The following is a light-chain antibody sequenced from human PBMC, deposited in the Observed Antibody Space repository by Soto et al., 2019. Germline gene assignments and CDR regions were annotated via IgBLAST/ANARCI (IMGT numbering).Light chain of an antibody. CDR3: QQSYNTPLT. V-gene: IGKV1-39*01. J-gene: IGKJ4*01. Sequence: DIQMTQSPSSLSASVGDRVTLTCRASHSIVNYLNWFQQKPGKAPNLLIYGASSLQSGVPSRFSGSGSGTDFTLTISSLQPEDFATYYCQQSYNTPLTFGGGTKVDIK. CDR2: GAS. CDR1: HSIVNY.